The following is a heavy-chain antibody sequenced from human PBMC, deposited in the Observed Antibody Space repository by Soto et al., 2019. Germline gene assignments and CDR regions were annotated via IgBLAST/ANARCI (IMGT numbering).Heavy chain of an antibody. J-gene: IGHJ6*01. CDR2: IIPIFGTA. V-gene: IGHV1-69*13. D-gene: IGHD1-1*01. Sequence: SVKASCKASGGTFSSYAISWVRQAPGQGLEWMGGIIPIFGTANYAQKFQGRVTITADESTSTAYMVLSSLISEDTAVYYCAIDDTTGTPAAAKYYYGLEGGGQGTTVTVSS. CDR3: AIDDTTGTPAAAKYYYGLEG. CDR1: GGTFSSYA.